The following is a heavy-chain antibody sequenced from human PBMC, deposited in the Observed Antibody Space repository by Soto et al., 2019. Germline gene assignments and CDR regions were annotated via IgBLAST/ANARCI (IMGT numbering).Heavy chain of an antibody. D-gene: IGHD2-15*01. Sequence: QVQLVESGGGVVQPGRSLRLSCAASGFTFSSYGMHWVRQAPGKGLVWVAVISYDGSNKYYADSVKGRFTISRDNSKNTLNMQRHSLRAEDTAVYYCAKDRRKVVVAAPFDYWDQRTQVTVSS. CDR1: GFTFSSYG. CDR2: ISYDGSNK. J-gene: IGHJ4*02. V-gene: IGHV3-30*18. CDR3: AKDRRKVVVAAPFDY.